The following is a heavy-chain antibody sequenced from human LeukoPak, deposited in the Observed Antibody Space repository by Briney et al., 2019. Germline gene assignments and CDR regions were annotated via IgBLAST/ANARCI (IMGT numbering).Heavy chain of an antibody. D-gene: IGHD4-17*01. CDR3: AKGSYGDYYYGMDV. V-gene: IGHV3-23*01. CDR2: ISGSGGGT. Sequence: GGSLRLSCAASGFTFSSYAMSWVRQAPGKGLEWVSAISGSGGGTYYADSVKGRFTISRDNSKNTLYLQMNSLRAEDTAVYYCAKGSYGDYYYGMDVWGQGTTVTVSS. J-gene: IGHJ6*02. CDR1: GFTFSSYA.